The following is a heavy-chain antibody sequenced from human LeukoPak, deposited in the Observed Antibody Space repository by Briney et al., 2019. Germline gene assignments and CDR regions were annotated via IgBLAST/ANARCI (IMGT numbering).Heavy chain of an antibody. J-gene: IGHJ4*02. CDR1: GGTFSSYA. V-gene: IGHV1-69*13. CDR2: IIPIFGTA. D-gene: IGHD1/OR15-1a*01. CDR3: ATLSGWEQPNFDY. Sequence: SVKVSCKASGGTFSSYAISWVRQAPGQGLEWMGGIIPIFGTANYAQKFQGRVTITADESTSTAYMELSSLRSEDTAVYYCATLSGWEQPNFDYWGQGTLVTVSS.